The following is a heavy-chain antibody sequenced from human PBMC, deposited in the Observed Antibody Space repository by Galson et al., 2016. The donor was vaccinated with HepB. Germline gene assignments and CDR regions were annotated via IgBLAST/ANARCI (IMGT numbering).Heavy chain of an antibody. D-gene: IGHD3-22*01. V-gene: IGHV3-21*04. J-gene: IGHJ4*02. CDR1: GFSFSDYS. CDR2: ISYSSGSDI. CDR3: AKGAPYYYDSSGYYGPGDF. Sequence: SLRLSCAASGFSFSDYSMNWVRQAPGKGLEWVSSISYSSGSDIYYADSVKGRFTISRDNAKNSMDLQMNSLRAEDTARYYCAKGAPYYYDSSGYYGPGDFWGQGTQVTVSS.